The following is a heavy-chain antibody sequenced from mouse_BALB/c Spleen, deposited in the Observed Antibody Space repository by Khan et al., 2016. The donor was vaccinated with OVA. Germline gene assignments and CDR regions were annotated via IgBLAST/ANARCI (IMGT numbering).Heavy chain of an antibody. V-gene: IGHV5-6*01. J-gene: IGHJ3*01. D-gene: IGHD4-1*01. Sequence: EVQLVESGGDLVRPGGSLQLSCAASGFTFSSYSMSWVRQTPDKRLEWVATISSDGDYTYYPDSVKGRFTISRDNAKNTLYLQMSSLKSEETAMYYCASHLTGSFAYWGQGTLVTVSA. CDR2: ISSDGDYT. CDR1: GFTFSSYS. CDR3: ASHLTGSFAY.